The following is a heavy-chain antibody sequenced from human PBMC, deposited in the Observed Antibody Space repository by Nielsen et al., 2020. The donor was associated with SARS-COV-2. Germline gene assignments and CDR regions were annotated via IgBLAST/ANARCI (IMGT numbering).Heavy chain of an antibody. V-gene: IGHV1-8*01. J-gene: IGHJ4*02. CDR3: ARFDRDVWGSYRSSY. CDR1: GYTFTSYD. Sequence: ASVKVSCKASGYTFTSYDINWVRQATGQGLEWMGWMNPNSGNTGYAQKFQGRVTMTTDTSTSTAYMELRSLRSDDTAVYYCARFDRDVWGSYRSSYWGQGTLVTVSS. D-gene: IGHD3-16*02. CDR2: MNPNSGNT.